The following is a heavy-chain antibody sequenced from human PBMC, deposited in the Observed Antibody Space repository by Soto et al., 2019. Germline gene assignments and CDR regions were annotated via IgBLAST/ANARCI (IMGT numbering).Heavy chain of an antibody. CDR3: ARYGYYRYYYGMDV. CDR2: INAGNGNT. CDR1: GYMFISYG. V-gene: IGHV1-3*01. J-gene: IGHJ6*02. D-gene: IGHD3-3*01. Sequence: QVQLVQSGAEVKKPGASVKVSCKASGYMFISYGINWVRQAPGQRLEWMGWINAGNGNTKYSQKFQGRVTITRDTSASTAYMELSSLRSEDTAVYYCARYGYYRYYYGMDVWGQGTTVTVSS.